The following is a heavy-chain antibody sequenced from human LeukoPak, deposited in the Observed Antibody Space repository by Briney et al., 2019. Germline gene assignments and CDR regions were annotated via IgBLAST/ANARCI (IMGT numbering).Heavy chain of an antibody. Sequence: GGSLRLSCEASGFTFSSYRMHWVRQIPGKGLMWVSRIESNGLTLYADSVRDRFTISRDNSKNTLYLQMNSLRAQDTAVYYCAKDGRHYYDSSGSGSGYYWGQGTLVTVSS. CDR1: GFTFSSYR. CDR2: IESNGLT. V-gene: IGHV3-74*01. CDR3: AKDGRHYYDSSGSGSGYY. J-gene: IGHJ4*02. D-gene: IGHD3-22*01.